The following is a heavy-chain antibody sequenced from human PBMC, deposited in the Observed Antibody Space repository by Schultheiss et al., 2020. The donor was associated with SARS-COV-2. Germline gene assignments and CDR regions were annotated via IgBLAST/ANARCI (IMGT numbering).Heavy chain of an antibody. CDR2: IYYSGST. CDR1: GGSISSSSYY. Sequence: SETLSLTCTVSGGSISSSSYYWGWIRQPPGKGLEWIGYIYYSGSTNYNPSLKSRVTLSVDTSKNQFSLKLSSVTAADTAVYYCARVDQDVYDYVWGSPGRYYFDYWGQGTLVTVSS. V-gene: IGHV4-61*05. CDR3: ARVDQDVYDYVWGSPGRYYFDY. D-gene: IGHD3-16*01. J-gene: IGHJ4*02.